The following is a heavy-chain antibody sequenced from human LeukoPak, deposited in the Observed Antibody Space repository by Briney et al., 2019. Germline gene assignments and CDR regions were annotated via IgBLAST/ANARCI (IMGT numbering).Heavy chain of an antibody. J-gene: IGHJ5*02. CDR1: GFTFSSYW. Sequence: GGSLRLSCAASGFTFSSYWMHWVRQAPGKGLVWVSRINSDGSSTSYADSVKGRFTISRDNAKNTLYLQMNSLRAEDTAVYYCARVTALGWFDPWGQGTLVTVSS. V-gene: IGHV3-74*01. CDR3: ARVTALGWFDP. CDR2: INSDGSST. D-gene: IGHD3-16*01.